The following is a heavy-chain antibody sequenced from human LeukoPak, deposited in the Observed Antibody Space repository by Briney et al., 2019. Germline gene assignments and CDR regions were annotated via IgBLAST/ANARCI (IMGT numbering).Heavy chain of an antibody. CDR1: GFTFRNYG. D-gene: IGHD6-19*01. J-gene: IGHJ4*02. V-gene: IGHV3-33*01. CDR3: ARERTYTTGWYGEFDY. Sequence: GGSLRLSCAASGFTFRNYGMHWVRQAPGKGLEWVAVTWYDGSDTYYVDSVKGRFTISRDNSQNTLFLQMNSLTAEDTAIYYCARERTYTTGWYGEFDYWAREPRSSSPQ. CDR2: TWYDGSDT.